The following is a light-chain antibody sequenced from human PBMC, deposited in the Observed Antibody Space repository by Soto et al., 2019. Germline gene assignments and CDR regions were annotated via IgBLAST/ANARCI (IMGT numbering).Light chain of an antibody. CDR3: SSYTSSSTLVV. CDR1: SSDVGGYNY. Sequence: QSAVTQPASVSGSPGQSITISCTGTSSDVGGYNYVSWYQQHPGKAPKLMIYDVSNRPSGVSNRFSGSKSGNTASLTISGLRAEDEADYYCSSYTSSSTLVVFGGGTKLTVL. J-gene: IGLJ2*01. V-gene: IGLV2-14*01. CDR2: DVS.